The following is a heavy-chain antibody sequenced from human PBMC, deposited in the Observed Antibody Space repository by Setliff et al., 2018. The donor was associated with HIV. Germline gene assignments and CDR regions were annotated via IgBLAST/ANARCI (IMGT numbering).Heavy chain of an antibody. V-gene: IGHV3-7*03. CDR2: IKHDGSAR. J-gene: IGHJ4*02. CDR3: ARCAAGPYCRNSFDS. Sequence: GVLRLSCAASGFSFSTHYMAWVRQAPGKGLEWVANIKHDGSARYYVASVMDRFTISRDNAKNSLVLQMNSLRDEDTALYYCARCAAGPYCRNSFDSWGRGTLVTVSS. CDR1: GFSFSTHY. D-gene: IGHD1-26*01.